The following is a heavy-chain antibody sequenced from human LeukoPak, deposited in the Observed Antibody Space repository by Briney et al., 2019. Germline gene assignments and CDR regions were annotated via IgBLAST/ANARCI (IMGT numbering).Heavy chain of an antibody. CDR3: ARGDGSGRQRLEGGFDY. CDR1: GFTFSSYA. J-gene: IGHJ4*02. D-gene: IGHD6-25*01. Sequence: GSLRLSCAASGFTFSSYAMHWVRQAPGKGLEWVAVISYDGSNKYYADSVKGRFTISRDNSKNTLYLQMNSLRAEDTAVYYCARGDGSGRQRLEGGFDYWGQGTLVTVSS. CDR2: ISYDGSNK. V-gene: IGHV3-30*04.